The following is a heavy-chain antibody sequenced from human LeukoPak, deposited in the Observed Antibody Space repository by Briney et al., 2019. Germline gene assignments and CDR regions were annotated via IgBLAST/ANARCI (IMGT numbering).Heavy chain of an antibody. D-gene: IGHD3-3*01. Sequence: PGGSLRLSCAASGFTFSSYWMSWVRQAPGKGLEWVANIKQDGSEKYYVDSVKGRFTSSRDNAKNSMYLQMNSLRAEDTAVYYCARDRGARTIFGVVIPFDYWGQGTLLTVSS. CDR3: ARDRGARTIFGVVIPFDY. CDR1: GFTFSSYW. V-gene: IGHV3-7*01. J-gene: IGHJ4*02. CDR2: IKQDGSEK.